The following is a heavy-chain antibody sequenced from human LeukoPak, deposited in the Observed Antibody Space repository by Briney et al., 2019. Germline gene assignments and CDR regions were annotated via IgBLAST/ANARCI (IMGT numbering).Heavy chain of an antibody. V-gene: IGHV1-69*13. CDR3: ARGGYSYASDFDY. Sequence: SVKVSCKASGGTFSSYAISWVRQAPGQGLEWMGGIIPIFGTANYAQKFQGGVTITADESTSTAYMELSSLRSEDTAVYYCARGGYSYASDFDYWGQGTLVTVSS. CDR1: GGTFSSYA. CDR2: IIPIFGTA. D-gene: IGHD5-18*01. J-gene: IGHJ4*02.